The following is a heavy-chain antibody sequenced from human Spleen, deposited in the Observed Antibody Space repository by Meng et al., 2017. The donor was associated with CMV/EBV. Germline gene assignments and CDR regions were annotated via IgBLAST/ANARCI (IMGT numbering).Heavy chain of an antibody. J-gene: IGHJ4*02. CDR2: IYYDGSP. CDR3: ATTSTVTTLPVNY. CDR1: GGSITSSSNY. Sequence: VSGGSITSSSNYWGGIRQPPGGTLEWIGNIYYDGSPYYNPSFKSRVTISVDTSRNQVSLRLTSVTAADTAVYYCATTSTVTTLPVNYWGPGTLVTVSS. D-gene: IGHD4-17*01. V-gene: IGHV4-39*01.